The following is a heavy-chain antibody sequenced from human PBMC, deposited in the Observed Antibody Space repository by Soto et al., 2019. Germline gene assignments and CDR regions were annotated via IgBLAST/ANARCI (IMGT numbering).Heavy chain of an antibody. J-gene: IGHJ5*02. D-gene: IGHD2-21*02. CDR3: GRGGAIVVATAPFDL. CDR2: INAGGGYT. Sequence: QVQLVQSGAEVKKPGASVKVSCKASGYIFTNYYIHWVRQAPGQGLEWMGTINAGGGYTTYAQKFVGSVSMTRYTSTSTVSMELSSLRSEDTALYYCGRGGAIVVATAPFDLWGQGTLVTVTS. CDR1: GYIFTNYY. V-gene: IGHV1-46*01.